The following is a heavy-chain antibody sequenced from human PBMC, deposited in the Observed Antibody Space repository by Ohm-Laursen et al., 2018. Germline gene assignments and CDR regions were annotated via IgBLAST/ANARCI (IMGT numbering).Heavy chain of an antibody. J-gene: IGHJ4*02. CDR3: AKGSTGRVAVGGYFDS. CDR2: ISGGGGGT. Sequence: SLRLSCAATGFTFSSSAMSWVRQAPGKGLECVSIISGGGGGTDYADSVKGRFTISRDKSQNTLYLQMNSLRAEDTAVYYCAKGSTGRVAVGGYFDSWGQGTLVTVSS. V-gene: IGHV3-23*01. D-gene: IGHD2-21*01. CDR1: GFTFSSSA.